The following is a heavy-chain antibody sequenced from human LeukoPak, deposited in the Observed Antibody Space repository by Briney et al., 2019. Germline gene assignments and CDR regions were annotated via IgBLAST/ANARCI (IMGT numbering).Heavy chain of an antibody. CDR2: ISSSGSTL. Sequence: GGSLRLSCAASGFTFSGYDMNWVRQAPGKGLEWISYISSSGSTLYYTDSVKGRFTISRDNAKNSLYLQMNSLGAEDTAVYYCARVGLGSYYNIDQWGQGTPVSVSS. D-gene: IGHD3-10*01. CDR1: GFTFSGYD. V-gene: IGHV3-48*03. J-gene: IGHJ4*02. CDR3: ARVGLGSYYNIDQ.